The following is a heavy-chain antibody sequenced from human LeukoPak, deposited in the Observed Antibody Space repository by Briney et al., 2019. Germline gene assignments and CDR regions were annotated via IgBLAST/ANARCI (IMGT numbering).Heavy chain of an antibody. J-gene: IGHJ4*02. CDR3: ARGGHYYGSSGYNDY. V-gene: IGHV4-31*03. CDR2: IYYSGST. Sequence: PLSLPFPVSGGSIISCGYYWSSIRQHPGKGLGWIEYIYYSGSTYYNPSLKSRVTISVDTSKNQFSLKLSSVTGADTAVYYCARGGHYYGSSGYNDYWGQGTLVTVSS. D-gene: IGHD3-22*01. CDR1: GGSIISCGYY.